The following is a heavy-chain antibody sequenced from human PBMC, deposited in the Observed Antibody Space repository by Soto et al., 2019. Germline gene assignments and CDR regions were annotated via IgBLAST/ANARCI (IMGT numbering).Heavy chain of an antibody. CDR1: GGSFSGYY. D-gene: IGHD6-6*01. CDR2: INHSGST. J-gene: IGHJ4*02. Sequence: SETLSLTCAVYGGSFSGYYWSWIRQPPGKGLEWIGEINHSGSTNYNPSLESRVTISVDTSKNQFSLKLSSVTAADTAAYYCARGGIAARPSIARHRYWGQGTLVTVSS. V-gene: IGHV4-34*01. CDR3: ARGGIAARPSIARHRY.